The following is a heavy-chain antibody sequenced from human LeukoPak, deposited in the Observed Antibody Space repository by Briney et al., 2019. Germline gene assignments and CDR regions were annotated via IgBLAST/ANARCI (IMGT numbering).Heavy chain of an antibody. V-gene: IGHV3-23*01. J-gene: IGHJ4*02. Sequence: QAGGSLGLSCAASGFTFSSYAMSWVRQAPGKGLEWVSAISGSGGSTYYADSVKGRFTISRDNSKNTLYLQMNSLGAEDTAVYYCAKAEYSYGYFDYWGQGTLVTVSS. CDR2: ISGSGGST. CDR3: AKAEYSYGYFDY. D-gene: IGHD5-18*01. CDR1: GFTFSSYA.